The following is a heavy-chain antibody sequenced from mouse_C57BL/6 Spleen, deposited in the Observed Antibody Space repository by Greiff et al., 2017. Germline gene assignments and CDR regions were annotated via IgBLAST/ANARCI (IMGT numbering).Heavy chain of an antibody. CDR2: IHPKSGST. J-gene: IGHJ4*01. CDR1: GYTFTSYW. Sequence: QVQLQQPGAELVKPGASVKLSCKASGYTFTSYWMHWVKQRPGQGLEWIGMIHPKSGSTNYNEKFKSKATLTVDKSSSTAYMQLSSLTSEDSAVYYCARETNYYGSSMYYWGQGTSVTVSS. CDR3: ARETNYYGSSMYY. V-gene: IGHV1-64*01. D-gene: IGHD1-1*01.